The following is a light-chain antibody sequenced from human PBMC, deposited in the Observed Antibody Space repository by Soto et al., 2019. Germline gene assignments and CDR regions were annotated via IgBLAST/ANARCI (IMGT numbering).Light chain of an antibody. J-gene: IGKJ3*01. CDR3: QQYDRSLQFP. Sequence: EIVLTQSPGTLSLSPGERATLSCRASQSVSSDYLAWYQLKPGQAPRLLIYGASSRATGIPDRFSGSGSGTDFTLTISRLEPEDFAVYCCQQYDRSLQFPVGPGTKVDIK. V-gene: IGKV3-20*01. CDR1: QSVSSDY. CDR2: GAS.